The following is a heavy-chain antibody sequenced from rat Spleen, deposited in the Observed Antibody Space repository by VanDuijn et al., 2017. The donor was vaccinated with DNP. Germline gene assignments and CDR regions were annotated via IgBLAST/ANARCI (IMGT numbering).Heavy chain of an antibody. V-gene: IGHV4-2*01. CDR2: INKDSSTM. CDR1: GFNLNDYW. J-gene: IGHJ3*01. D-gene: IGHD1-11*01. Sequence: EVKLVESGGGLVQPGRSLKLSCAASGFNLNDYWMGWVRQAPGKGLEWIGEINKDSSTMNYTPSLKYKFTISRDNAQKTLYLQMSKLGSEDTAIYYCARLGWHGWFAYWGQGTLVTVSS. CDR3: ARLGWHGWFAY.